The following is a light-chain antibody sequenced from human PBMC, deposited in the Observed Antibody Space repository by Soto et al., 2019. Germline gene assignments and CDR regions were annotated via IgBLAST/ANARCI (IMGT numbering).Light chain of an antibody. V-gene: IGKV1-5*01. CDR1: QSISTR. CDR3: QQYTSYSIT. J-gene: IGKJ5*01. Sequence: EIQVTQSPSTPSSSLGERDTITFRASQSISTRLAWYQQKSGKAPKLLIYDASSLESGVPSRFSASGVGTEFTLTISSLQPDDFATYYCQQYTSYSITFGQGTRLEIK. CDR2: DAS.